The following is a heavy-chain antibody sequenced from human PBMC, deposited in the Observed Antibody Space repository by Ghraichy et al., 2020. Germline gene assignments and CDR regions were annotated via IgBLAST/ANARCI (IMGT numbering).Heavy chain of an antibody. CDR2: INHSGST. CDR3: ARERTSDY. Sequence: SETLSLTCAVYGGSFSGYYWSWIRQPPGKGLEWIGEINHSGSTNYNPSLKSRVTISVDTSKNQFSLKLSSVTAADTAVYYCARERTSDYWGQGTLVTVSS. V-gene: IGHV4-34*01. D-gene: IGHD1-1*01. CDR1: GGSFSGYY. J-gene: IGHJ4*02.